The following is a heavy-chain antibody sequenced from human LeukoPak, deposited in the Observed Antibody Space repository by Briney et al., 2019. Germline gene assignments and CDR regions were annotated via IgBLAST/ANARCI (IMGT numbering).Heavy chain of an antibody. V-gene: IGHV1-18*01. D-gene: IGHD3-22*01. CDR3: ARAPAITYHYDSSGYFTFDY. CDR1: GYTFTSYG. CDR2: ISAYNGNT. J-gene: IGHJ4*02. Sequence: ASVKVSCKASGYTFTSYGISWVRQAPGQGLEWMGWISAYNGNTNYAQKLQGRVTITRNTSISTAYMELSSLRSEDTAVYYCARAPAITYHYDSSGYFTFDYWGQGTLVTVSS.